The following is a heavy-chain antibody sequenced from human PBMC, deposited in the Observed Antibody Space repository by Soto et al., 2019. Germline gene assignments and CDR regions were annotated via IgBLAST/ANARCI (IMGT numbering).Heavy chain of an antibody. CDR1: GGSISSGGYS. CDR3: ARPSSRWYHFAY. J-gene: IGHJ4*02. Sequence: PSETLSLTCAVSGGSISSGGYSWSWIRQPPGKGLEWIGYIYHSGSTYYNPSLKSRVTISVDRSKNQFSLKLSSVTAADTAVYYCARPSSRWYHFAYWARGTPVPVSS. V-gene: IGHV4-30-2*01. D-gene: IGHD6-13*01. CDR2: IYHSGST.